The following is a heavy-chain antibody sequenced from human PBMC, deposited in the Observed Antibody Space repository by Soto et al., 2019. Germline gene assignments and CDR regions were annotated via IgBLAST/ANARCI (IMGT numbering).Heavy chain of an antibody. CDR1: GASVNSETHF. V-gene: IGHV4-31*03. CDR2: ISSGGSP. D-gene: IGHD2-15*01. Sequence: PSETLSLTCRVSGASVNSETHFWNWIRQRPDTGLEWIGYISSGGSPFYNPSLKSRVSISLDTSKNVISLALRSVTAADTAVYYCTLNHCAGGGCYDRDYWGRGTRVTVS. CDR3: TLNHCAGGGCYDRDY. J-gene: IGHJ1*01.